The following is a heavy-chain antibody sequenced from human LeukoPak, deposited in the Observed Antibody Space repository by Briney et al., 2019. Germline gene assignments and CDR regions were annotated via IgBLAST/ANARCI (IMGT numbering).Heavy chain of an antibody. CDR1: GASIFSDS. D-gene: IGHD1-26*01. Sequence: PSETLSLTCTVSGASIFSDSWTWIRQPPGKGLDWLGNISFTGGSNYRPPLKSRVNIFLDSSKNQFSLRLTSVTAADSAVYYCARISSASGGAFDYWGQGRLVTVSS. J-gene: IGHJ4*02. CDR3: ARISSASGGAFDY. CDR2: ISFTGGS. V-gene: IGHV4-59*01.